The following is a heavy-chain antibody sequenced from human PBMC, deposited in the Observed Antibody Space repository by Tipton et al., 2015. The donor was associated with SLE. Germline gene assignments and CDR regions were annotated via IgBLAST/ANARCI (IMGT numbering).Heavy chain of an antibody. Sequence: TLSLTCYVTGVSISNYYWTWIRQSPGRGLEWIGNVYKNYNPSLESRVTISVDTSKNQFSLKLTSVTAADNGLYYCARSTTFGVVRGSFDSWGQGTLVTVS. V-gene: IGHV4-59*12. D-gene: IGHD3-3*01. CDR1: GVSISNYY. CDR2: VYKN. J-gene: IGHJ4*02. CDR3: ARSTTFGVVRGSFDS.